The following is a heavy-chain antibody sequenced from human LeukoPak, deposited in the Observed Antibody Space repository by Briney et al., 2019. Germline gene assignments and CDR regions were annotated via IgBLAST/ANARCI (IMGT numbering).Heavy chain of an antibody. CDR1: GFTFGSHW. Sequence: GGSLRLSCTASGFTFGSHWMIWVRRAPGKGLEWVANTNQDGSREKYADSVRGRFTVSRDNAKNSVYLQMNSLGVEDTAIYYCARYSGWTFDPWGQGTLVTVSS. CDR3: ARYSGWTFDP. CDR2: TNQDGSRE. D-gene: IGHD6-19*01. V-gene: IGHV3-7*01. J-gene: IGHJ5*02.